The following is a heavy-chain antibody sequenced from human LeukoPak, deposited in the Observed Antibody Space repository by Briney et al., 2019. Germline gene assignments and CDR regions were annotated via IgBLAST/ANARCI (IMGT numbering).Heavy chain of an antibody. J-gene: IGHJ5*02. Sequence: SETLSLTCAAYGWSFNNYYWNWVRQPPGKGLEWIGEINARGNTNYNPALKSRVTIFFDSSTNQFSLLQTSMIAADHAIYYCARGQVPAARGYNWFDPWGQGTLVTVSS. CDR2: INARGNT. CDR3: ARGQVPAARGYNWFDP. D-gene: IGHD2-2*01. CDR1: GWSFNNYY. V-gene: IGHV4-34*01.